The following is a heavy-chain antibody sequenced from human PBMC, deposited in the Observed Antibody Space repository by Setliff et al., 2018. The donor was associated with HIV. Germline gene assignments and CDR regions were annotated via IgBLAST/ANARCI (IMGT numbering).Heavy chain of an antibody. CDR3: ARRKYYYDGSDYSGWFDP. V-gene: IGHV4-39*07. CDR2: IYESEKP. J-gene: IGHJ5*02. D-gene: IGHD3-22*01. Sequence: PSETLSLTCSVSGGSINNRFYYWAWIRQPPGGGLEWIGCIYESEKPYYGPSVESRGIISEDKSKNQFSLKLRSVTAADTAMYYCARRKYYYDGSDYSGWFDPWGQGTLVTVSS. CDR1: GGSINNRFYY.